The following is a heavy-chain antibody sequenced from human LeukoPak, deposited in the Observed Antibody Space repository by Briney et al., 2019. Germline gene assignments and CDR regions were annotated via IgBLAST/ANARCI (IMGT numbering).Heavy chain of an antibody. CDR3: ASWVSYDYWSGFGY. J-gene: IGHJ4*02. CDR1: GDSIHTYY. CDR2: IHYNGST. Sequence: SETLSLNCTVSGDSIHTYYWRWIHQPPGRGLKWLGYIHYNGSTNYNPSLKSRLTISVDTSKNQFSLKLSSVTAADTAVYYCASWVSYDYWSGFGYWGQKALVTVSS. D-gene: IGHD3-3*01. V-gene: IGHV4-59*01.